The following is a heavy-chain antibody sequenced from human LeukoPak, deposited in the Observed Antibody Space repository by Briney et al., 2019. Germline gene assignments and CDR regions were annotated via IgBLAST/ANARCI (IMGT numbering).Heavy chain of an antibody. J-gene: IGHJ5*02. CDR1: GGSISSYC. V-gene: IGHV4-4*09. Sequence: SETLSLTCTVSGGSISSYCWSWVRQPPGKGLEWIGYIYTSGSTDYNPSLKSRVTMSVDTSKSQLSMELRFLTAADTAVYYCATSYDAKTAPYDLWGQGTLVTVSS. CDR2: IYTSGST. CDR3: ATSYDAKTAPYDL. D-gene: IGHD3-3*01.